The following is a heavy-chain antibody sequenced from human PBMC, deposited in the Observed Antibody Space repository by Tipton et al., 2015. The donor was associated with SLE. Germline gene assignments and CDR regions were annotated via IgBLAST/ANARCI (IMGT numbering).Heavy chain of an antibody. CDR3: ARLWVSVVVIAKEYYFEN. D-gene: IGHD2-21*01. J-gene: IGHJ4*02. CDR1: GDSISRSRYY. Sequence: TLSLTCTVSGDSISRSRYYWGWVRQPPGKGLEWLGGIHNGGPTFYNPSLKSRVTISLDTSENQFSLKLTSVTAADTAVYYCARLWVSVVVIAKEYYFENWGQGTLVTVSS. V-gene: IGHV4-39*01. CDR2: IHNGGPT.